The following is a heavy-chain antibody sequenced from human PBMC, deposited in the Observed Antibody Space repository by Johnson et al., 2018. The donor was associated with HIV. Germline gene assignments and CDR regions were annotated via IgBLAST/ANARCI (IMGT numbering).Heavy chain of an antibody. Sequence: VQLVESGGAVVQPGRSQRLSCAASGFTFNSHGMHWVRQAPGKGLEWVAFISYDESNNYYADSVKGRFTISRDNSKSTLFLQMSILRGEDTGVYYCAKSLGQQLVVVDAFDITGQGTMVTVSS. J-gene: IGHJ3*02. D-gene: IGHD6-13*01. V-gene: IGHV3-30*18. CDR1: GFTFNSHG. CDR2: ISYDESNN. CDR3: AKSLGQQLVVVDAFDI.